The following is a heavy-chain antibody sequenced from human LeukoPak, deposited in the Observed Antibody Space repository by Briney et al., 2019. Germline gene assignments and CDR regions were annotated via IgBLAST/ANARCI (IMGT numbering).Heavy chain of an antibody. D-gene: IGHD3-22*01. CDR3: AKDKSGGDSSPDDAFDI. CDR1: GFTFDDYA. V-gene: IGHV3-9*01. Sequence: GGSLRLSCAASGFTFDDYAMHWVRQAPGKGLGWVSGISWNSGSIGYADSVKGRFTISRDNAKNSLYLQMNSLRAEDTALYYCAKDKSGGDSSPDDAFDIWGQGTMVTVSS. J-gene: IGHJ3*02. CDR2: ISWNSGSI.